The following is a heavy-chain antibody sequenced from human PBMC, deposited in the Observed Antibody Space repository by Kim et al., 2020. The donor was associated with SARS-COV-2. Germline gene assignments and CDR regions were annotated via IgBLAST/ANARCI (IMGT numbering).Heavy chain of an antibody. J-gene: IGHJ5*02. CDR3: ARDRSSSWYSAPCGWFDP. CDR2: IYSGGST. V-gene: IGHV3-53*01. Sequence: GGSLRLSCAASGFTVSSNYMSWVRQAPGKGLEWVSVIYSGGSTYYADSVKGRFTISRDNSKNTLYLQMNSLRAEDTAVYYCARDRSSSWYSAPCGWFDPWGQGTLVTVSS. D-gene: IGHD6-13*01. CDR1: GFTVSSNY.